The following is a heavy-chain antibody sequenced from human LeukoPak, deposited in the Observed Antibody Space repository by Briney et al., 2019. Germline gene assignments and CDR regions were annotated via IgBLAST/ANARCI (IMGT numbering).Heavy chain of an antibody. CDR2: IYTSGST. V-gene: IGHV4-61*09. D-gene: IGHD3-22*01. J-gene: IGHJ6*03. CDR3: ARLTRDYYYDSSGYYYYMDV. Sequence: SETLSLTCTVSGGSISSGSYYWSWIRQPAGKGLEWIGHIYTSGSTNYNPSLKSRVTISVDTSKNQFSLKLSSVTAADTAVYYCARLTRDYYYDSSGYYYYMDVWGKGTTVTISS. CDR1: GGSISSGSYY.